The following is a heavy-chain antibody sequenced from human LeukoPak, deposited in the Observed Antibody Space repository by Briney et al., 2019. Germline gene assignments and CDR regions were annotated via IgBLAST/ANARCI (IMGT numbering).Heavy chain of an antibody. Sequence: GGSLRLSCAASGFTFSSYGMHWVRQAPGKGLEWVAVISYDGSNKYYADSVKGRFTISRDNSKNTLYLQMNSLRAEDTAVYYCARELLRWVGAFDIWGQGTMVTVSS. V-gene: IGHV3-30*03. CDR2: ISYDGSNK. J-gene: IGHJ3*02. D-gene: IGHD3-10*02. CDR1: GFTFSSYG. CDR3: ARELLRWVGAFDI.